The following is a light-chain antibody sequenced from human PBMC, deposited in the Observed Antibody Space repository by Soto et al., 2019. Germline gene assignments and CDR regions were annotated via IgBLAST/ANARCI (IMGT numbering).Light chain of an antibody. CDR1: SSDVGGYNY. V-gene: IGLV2-14*03. CDR3: CSYPHPYVT. Sequence: QSALTQPASVSGSPGQSITISCTGTSSDVGGYNYVSWYQHHPGKAPKLMIYDVSNRPSGVSNRFSGSKSGNTASLTISGLQAEDEAHHYCCSYPHPYVTFGEGRKVTIL. J-gene: IGLJ2*01. CDR2: DVS.